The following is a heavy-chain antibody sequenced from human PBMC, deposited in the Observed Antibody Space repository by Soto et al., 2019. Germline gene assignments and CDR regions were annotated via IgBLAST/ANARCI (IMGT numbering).Heavy chain of an antibody. CDR3: SRRAPEGFDP. J-gene: IGHJ5*02. CDR1: VGSIATRSYF. CDR2: IDYRGTI. V-gene: IGHV4-39*02. Sequence: SETLSLTCTVSVGSIATRSYFWAWIRRPPGKGLEWIGSIDYRGTIYNNPSLKSRVTISVDTSKNHFSLKLDSVTAADTALYYCSRRAPEGFDPWGQGTLVTVSS.